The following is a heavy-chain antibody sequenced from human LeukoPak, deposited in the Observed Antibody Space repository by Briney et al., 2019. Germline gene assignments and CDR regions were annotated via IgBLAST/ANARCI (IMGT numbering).Heavy chain of an antibody. J-gene: IGHJ6*03. V-gene: IGHV3-48*01. CDR3: ARQRPEYYMDV. CDR1: GFTFSSYS. CDR2: ISGSSSAV. Sequence: PGGSLRLSCAASGFTFSSYSMNWVRQAPGKGLEWVSYISGSSSAVYYADSVKGRFTISRDSAKNSLYLQMNSLRAEDTAVYYCARQRPEYYMDVWGKGTTVTVSS. D-gene: IGHD6-25*01.